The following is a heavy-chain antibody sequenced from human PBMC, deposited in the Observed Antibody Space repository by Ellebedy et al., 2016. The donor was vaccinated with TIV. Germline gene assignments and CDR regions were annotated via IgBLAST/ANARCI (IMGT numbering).Heavy chain of an antibody. CDR1: GGSFSGYY. Sequence: MPSETLSLTCAVYGGSFSGYYWSWIRQPPGKGLEWIGEINHSGSTNYNPSLKSRVTISVDTSKNQFSLKLSSVTAADTAVYYCARPNDSSGYYYALYWYFDLWGRGTLVTVSS. CDR3: ARPNDSSGYYYALYWYFDL. V-gene: IGHV4-34*01. J-gene: IGHJ2*01. CDR2: INHSGST. D-gene: IGHD3-22*01.